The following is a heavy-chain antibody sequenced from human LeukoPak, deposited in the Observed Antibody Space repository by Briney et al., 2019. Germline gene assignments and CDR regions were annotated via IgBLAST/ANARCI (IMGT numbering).Heavy chain of an antibody. Sequence: SETLSLTCTVSGYSISSGYYWGWIRQPPGKGLEWIGSIYHSGSTYYNPSLKSRVTISVDTSKNQFSLKLSSVTAADTAVYYCARGVDGYNPTDAFDIWGQGTMVTVSS. CDR3: ARGVDGYNPTDAFDI. J-gene: IGHJ3*02. V-gene: IGHV4-38-2*02. D-gene: IGHD5-24*01. CDR1: GYSISSGYY. CDR2: IYHSGST.